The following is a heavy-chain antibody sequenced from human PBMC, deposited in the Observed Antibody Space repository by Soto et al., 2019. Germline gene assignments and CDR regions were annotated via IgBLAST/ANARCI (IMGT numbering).Heavy chain of an antibody. Sequence: SETLSLTCTVSGGSISSSSYYWGWIRQPPGKGLEWIGSIYYSGSTYYNPSLKSRVTISVDTSKNQFSLKLSSVTAADTAVYYCARISLLRQLDPDYWGQGTLVTVSS. CDR1: GGSISSSSYY. V-gene: IGHV4-39*01. J-gene: IGHJ4*02. CDR2: IYYSGST. CDR3: ARISLLRQLDPDY. D-gene: IGHD6-13*01.